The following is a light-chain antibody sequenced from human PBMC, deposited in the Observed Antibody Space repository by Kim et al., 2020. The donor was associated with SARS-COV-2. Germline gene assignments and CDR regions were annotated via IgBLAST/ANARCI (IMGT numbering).Light chain of an antibody. V-gene: IGKV3-15*01. J-gene: IGKJ4*01. Sequence: SPGERATTSCRASQSVSTNLAWYQQKPGQAPRLLIYDVSIRATGVPVRFSGSGSGAEFTLTISNLQSEDFAVYHCQQYNKWFALSFGGGTKVDIK. CDR3: QQYNKWFALS. CDR1: QSVSTN. CDR2: DVS.